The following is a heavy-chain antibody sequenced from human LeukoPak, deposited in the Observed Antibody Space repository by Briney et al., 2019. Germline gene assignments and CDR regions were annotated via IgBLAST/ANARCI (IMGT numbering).Heavy chain of an antibody. J-gene: IGHJ4*02. CDR3: ARGVEVLTGYYPDLSLIDY. Sequence: SETLSLTCTVSGGSISSSYYYWGWIRQPPGKGLEWIGSIYYSGSTYYNPSLKSRVTISVDTSKNQFSLKLRSVTAADTAVYYCARGVEVLTGYYPDLSLIDYWGQGTLVTVSS. CDR2: IYYSGST. D-gene: IGHD3-9*01. V-gene: IGHV4-39*01. CDR1: GGSISSSYYY.